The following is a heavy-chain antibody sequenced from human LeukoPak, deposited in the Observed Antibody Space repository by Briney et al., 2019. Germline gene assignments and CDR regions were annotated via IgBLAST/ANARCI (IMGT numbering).Heavy chain of an antibody. CDR1: GDSISSFH. V-gene: IGHV4-4*07. CDR2: IYTSGST. J-gene: IGHJ4*02. Sequence: SETLSLTCTVSGDSISSFHWSWIRQPAGKGLEWIGRIYTSGSTNYNPSLKSRVTMSVDTSKNQFSLKLSSVTAADTAVYYCARSHGSGSYYNLNDYWGQGTLVTVSS. D-gene: IGHD3-10*01. CDR3: ARSHGSGSYYNLNDY.